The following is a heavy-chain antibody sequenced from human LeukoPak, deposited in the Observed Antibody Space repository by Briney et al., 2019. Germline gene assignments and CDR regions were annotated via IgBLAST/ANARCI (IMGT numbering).Heavy chain of an antibody. CDR1: GFTLNNHN. J-gene: IGHJ4*02. Sequence: GGSLRLSCVASGFTLNNHNMGWVRQAPGKGLEWISHISGSGDAIFYADSVQGRFTISRDNAKNSVYLQMNSLRAEDTAVYYCAGTYGSGSLDYGGQGTLVTVSS. D-gene: IGHD2-15*01. CDR2: ISGSGDAI. V-gene: IGHV3-48*01. CDR3: AGTYGSGSLDY.